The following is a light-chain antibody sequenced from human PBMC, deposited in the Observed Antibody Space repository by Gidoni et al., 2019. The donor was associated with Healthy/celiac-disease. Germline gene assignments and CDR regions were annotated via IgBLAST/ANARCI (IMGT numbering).Light chain of an antibody. CDR3: QQYGSSPLT. CDR1: QSVSSNY. J-gene: IGKJ1*01. V-gene: IGKV3-20*01. Sequence: EIVLTQSPGTLSLSPGERVTLSCRASQSVSSNYLAWYQQKPGQAPRLLIYGASSRATGIPDRFSGSGSGTDFTLTISKLEPEDFAVYYCQQYGSSPLTFGHGTKVEIK. CDR2: GAS.